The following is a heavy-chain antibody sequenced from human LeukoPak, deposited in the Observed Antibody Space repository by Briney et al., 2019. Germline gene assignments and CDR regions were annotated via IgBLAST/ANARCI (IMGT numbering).Heavy chain of an antibody. CDR3: ARHSDVVGAI. J-gene: IGHJ4*02. D-gene: IGHD3-16*01. CDR1: GYTFTHQW. V-gene: IGHV5-51*01. Sequence: GESLKISCEASGYTFTHQWIGWVRQMPGTGLEWVGIIYPRDSDTIYSPSFQGHVTISAATSINTAYLEWRSLEASDTAMYYCARHSDVVGAIWGQGTQVTVSS. CDR2: IYPRDSDT.